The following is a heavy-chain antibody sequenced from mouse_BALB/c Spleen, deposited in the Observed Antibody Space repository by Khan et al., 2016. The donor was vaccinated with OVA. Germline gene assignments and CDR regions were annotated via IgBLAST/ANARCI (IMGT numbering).Heavy chain of an antibody. Sequence: QVQLQQSGAELVKPGASVKLSCKASGYTFSSYYMYWVKQRPGQGLEWIGGINPTNGGTNFNEKFKTKATLTVDKSSSTAYMQLSSLTSEDSAVXYCTRPGYADPFAYWGQGTLVTVSA. CDR2: INPTNGGT. V-gene: IGHV1S81*02. J-gene: IGHJ3*01. CDR3: TRPGYADPFAY. CDR1: GYTFSSYY. D-gene: IGHD2-10*02.